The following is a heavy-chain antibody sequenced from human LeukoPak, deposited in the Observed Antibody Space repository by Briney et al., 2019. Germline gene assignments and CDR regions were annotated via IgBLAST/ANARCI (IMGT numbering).Heavy chain of an antibody. J-gene: IGHJ5*02. Sequence: SETLSLTCTVSGGSISSGGYYWSWLRQHPGKGLEWIGYIYYSGSTYYNPSLKSRVTISVDTSKNQFSLKLSSVTAADTAVYYCARDTTGTLSPWFDPWGQGTLVTVSS. CDR3: ARDTTGTLSPWFDP. CDR1: GGSISSGGYY. CDR2: IYYSGST. V-gene: IGHV4-31*03. D-gene: IGHD1-1*01.